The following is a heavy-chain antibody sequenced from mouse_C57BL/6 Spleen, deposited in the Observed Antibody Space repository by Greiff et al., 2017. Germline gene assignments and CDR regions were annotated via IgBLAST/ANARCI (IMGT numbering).Heavy chain of an antibody. Sequence: VQLQQSGAELVRPGASVTLSCKASGYTFTDYEMHWVKQTPVHGLEWIGAIDPETGGTAYNQKFKGKAILTADKSSSTAYMELRSLTSEDSAVYYCTRGGFDYDWFAYWGQGTLVTVSA. CDR2: IDPETGGT. CDR3: TRGGFDYDWFAY. CDR1: GYTFTDYE. D-gene: IGHD2-4*01. J-gene: IGHJ3*01. V-gene: IGHV1-15*01.